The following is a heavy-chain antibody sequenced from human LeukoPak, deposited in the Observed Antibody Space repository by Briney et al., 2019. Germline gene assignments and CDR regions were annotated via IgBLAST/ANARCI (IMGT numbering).Heavy chain of an antibody. D-gene: IGHD3-10*01. V-gene: IGHV3-48*03. CDR2: ISSSGSTI. CDR3: AVKFGDYSGVPDY. J-gene: IGHJ4*02. CDR1: GFTFSSYE. Sequence: GGSLRLSCAASGFTFSSYEMNWVRQAPGKGLEWVSYISSSGSTIYYADSVKGRFTISRDNAKNSLYLQMNSLRAEDTAVYYCAVKFGDYSGVPDYWGQGTLVTVSS.